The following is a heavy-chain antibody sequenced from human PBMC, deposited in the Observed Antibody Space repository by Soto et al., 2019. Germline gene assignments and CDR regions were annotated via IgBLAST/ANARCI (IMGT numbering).Heavy chain of an antibody. CDR2: IYYSGGT. V-gene: IGHV4-59*12. J-gene: IGHJ4*02. CDR1: GGSISSYF. CDR3: GRDKITCLFDY. Sequence: AETLSLTCTVSGGSISSYFWTWIRQPPGKGLEWIGYIYYSGGTNYNPSLKSRVTISVDTSKNQFSLKLTSVTAADTAVYYCGRDKITCLFDYWGQGTLVTVSS. D-gene: IGHD3-10*01.